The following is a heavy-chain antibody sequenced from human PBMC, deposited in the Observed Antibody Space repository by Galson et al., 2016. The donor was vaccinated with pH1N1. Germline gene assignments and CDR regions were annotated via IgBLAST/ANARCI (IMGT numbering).Heavy chain of an antibody. D-gene: IGHD6-19*01. CDR3: ARETPYSSGWGYYYGMDV. CDR1: GFTFSTYA. V-gene: IGHV3-30-3*01. J-gene: IGHJ6*02. Sequence: SLRLSGAASGFTFSTYAMHWVRQAPGKGLEWVALTSYDGSNKYYADSVKGRFTISRDNSKNTLYLEMNSLRAEDTAVYYCARETPYSSGWGYYYGMDVWGQGTTVTVSS. CDR2: TSYDGSNK.